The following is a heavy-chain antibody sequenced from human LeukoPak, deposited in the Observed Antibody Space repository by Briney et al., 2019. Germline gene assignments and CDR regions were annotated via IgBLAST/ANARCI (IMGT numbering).Heavy chain of an antibody. J-gene: IGHJ6*03. CDR3: ARVVYGSGSYYKPSPYYYYYMDV. Sequence: PGGSLRLSCAASGFTFSTYNMNWVRQAPGKGLEWVSSISSSSSYIYYADSVKGRFTISRDNAKNTLYLQMNSLRAEDTAVYYCARVVYGSGSYYKPSPYYYYYMDVWGKGTTVTISS. CDR1: GFTFSTYN. CDR2: ISSSSSYI. V-gene: IGHV3-21*04. D-gene: IGHD3-10*01.